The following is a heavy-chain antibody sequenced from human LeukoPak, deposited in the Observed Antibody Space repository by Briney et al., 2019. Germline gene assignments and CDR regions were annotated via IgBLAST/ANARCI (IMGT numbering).Heavy chain of an antibody. CDR3: ARQTVTTLPFDF. D-gene: IGHD4-17*01. J-gene: IGHJ4*02. Sequence: GESLKISCKGSGYTFTSYWIGWVRQMPGKGLEWIGITYPRDSDTRYNPSFQGQVTISADKSINTAYLQWSSLKALDTAMYYCARQTVTTLPFDFWGQGSLVTVSS. CDR2: TYPRDSDT. CDR1: GYTFTSYW. V-gene: IGHV5-51*01.